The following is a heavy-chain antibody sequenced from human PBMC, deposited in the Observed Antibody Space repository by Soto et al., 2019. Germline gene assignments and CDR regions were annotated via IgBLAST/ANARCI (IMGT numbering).Heavy chain of an antibody. CDR3: AKDGRGSGSHYNSFGY. CDR1: GFTVGNNY. V-gene: IGHV3-53*01. CDR2: IYSTGTT. Sequence: EVQLVESGGGLIQPGGSLKLSCAASGFTVGNNYMSWVRQAPGKGLEWVSLIYSTGTTKYADSVKGRFTVSRDNAKNTLYLQMNSLRAEHTAVYYCAKDGRGSGSHYNSFGYWGQGTLDTVSS. D-gene: IGHD3-10*01. J-gene: IGHJ4*02.